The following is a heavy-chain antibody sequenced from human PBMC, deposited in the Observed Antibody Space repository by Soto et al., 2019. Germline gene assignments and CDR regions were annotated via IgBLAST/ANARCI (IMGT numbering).Heavy chain of an antibody. CDR1: GLTFSSHA. V-gene: IGHV3-30*04. D-gene: IGHD1-26*01. CDR3: ASDYKWELIGGTFDY. Sequence: QVQLVESGGGVVQPGRSLRVSCAASGLTFSSHAMHWVRQAPGKGLEWVAVISHDGTNKYYLDSVKGRFTISRDNSENTLYLKMNSLRVEDTAVYYCASDYKWELIGGTFDYWGQGTLVTVSA. CDR2: ISHDGTNK. J-gene: IGHJ4*02.